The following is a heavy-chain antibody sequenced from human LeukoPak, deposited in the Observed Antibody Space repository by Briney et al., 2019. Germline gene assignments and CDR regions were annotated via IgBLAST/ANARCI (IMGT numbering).Heavy chain of an antibody. CDR1: GFTFTDYY. V-gene: IGHV1-2*02. CDR2: ISPNNGDT. D-gene: IGHD5-12*01. CDR3: AREGPLSSIKH. J-gene: IGHJ1*01. Sequence: ASVKISCKASGFTFTDYYLHWVRQAPGQGLEWMGWISPNNGDTDYAQKFQGRVRMTTDTSISTAYMDLSRLTSNDTAMYYCAREGPLSSIKHWGQGTLVTVSS.